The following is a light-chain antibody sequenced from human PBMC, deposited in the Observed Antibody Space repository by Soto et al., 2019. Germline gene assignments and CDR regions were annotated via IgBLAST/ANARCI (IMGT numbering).Light chain of an antibody. Sequence: IPLTQSPSSLSASVGDRVTITCRASPAIASFLAWYQQKPGTAPKLLIYGASTLQSGVPSRFSGSRSGTDYTLTIGSLQPEDFATYYCQQLNGSPWAFGQGTKGEIK. CDR1: PAIASF. J-gene: IGKJ1*01. CDR2: GAS. V-gene: IGKV1-9*01. CDR3: QQLNGSPWA.